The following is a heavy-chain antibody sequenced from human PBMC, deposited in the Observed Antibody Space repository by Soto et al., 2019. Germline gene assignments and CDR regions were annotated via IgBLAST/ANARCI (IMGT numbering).Heavy chain of an antibody. CDR2: IYYSGRT. D-gene: IGHD4-17*01. V-gene: IGHV4-59*01. CDR1: GGPISSFY. Sequence: PSETLSLTCTVSGGPISSFYWSWIRQPPGKGLEWIGHIYYSGRTSYKPSLKSRVTISVDTSKNQLSLKLTSVTAADTAVYYCARSDDYGDYGYYYYGMDIWGQGTTVTVSS. CDR3: ARSDDYGDYGYYYYGMDI. J-gene: IGHJ6*02.